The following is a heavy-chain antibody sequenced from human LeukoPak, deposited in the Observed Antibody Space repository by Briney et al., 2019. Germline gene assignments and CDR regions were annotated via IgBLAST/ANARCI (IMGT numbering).Heavy chain of an antibody. J-gene: IGHJ4*02. CDR2: INPNSGGT. CDR1: GYTFTGYY. Sequence: ASVKVSCKASGYTFTGYYMHWVRQAPGQGLEWMGRINPNSGGTNYAQKFQGRVTMTRDTSISTAYMELSRLRSDDTAAYYCARGEEYSYGFNYFDYWGQGTLVTVSS. V-gene: IGHV1-2*06. CDR3: ARGEEYSYGFNYFDY. D-gene: IGHD5-18*01.